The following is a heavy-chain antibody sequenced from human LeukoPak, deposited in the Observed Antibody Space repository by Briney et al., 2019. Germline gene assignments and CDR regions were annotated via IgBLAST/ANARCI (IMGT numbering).Heavy chain of an antibody. CDR2: IYYSGST. Sequence: SETLSLTCTVSGGSISSGGYYWSWIRQHPGKGLEWIGYIYYSGSTYYNPSLKSRVTISVDTSKNQFSLKLSSVTAADTAVYYCAREDTAMWRNWFDPWGQGTLVTVSS. D-gene: IGHD5-18*01. J-gene: IGHJ5*02. CDR1: GGSISSGGYY. V-gene: IGHV4-61*08. CDR3: AREDTAMWRNWFDP.